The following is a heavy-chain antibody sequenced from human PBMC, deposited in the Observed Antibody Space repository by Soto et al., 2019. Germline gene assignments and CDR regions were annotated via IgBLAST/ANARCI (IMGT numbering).Heavy chain of an antibody. J-gene: IGHJ6*03. D-gene: IGHD1-26*01. CDR2: ISTSGSST. Sequence: QVQLVESGGGLVKPGGSLRLSCAASGFSFSDYYMSWILQAPGKGLEWVSLISTSGSSTDYADSVKGRFTISRDNAKNSLSLQMNSLRAEDTAVYYCANLAKNYYHYMDVWGKGTTVTVSS. CDR1: GFSFSDYY. CDR3: ANLAKNYYHYMDV. V-gene: IGHV3-11*01.